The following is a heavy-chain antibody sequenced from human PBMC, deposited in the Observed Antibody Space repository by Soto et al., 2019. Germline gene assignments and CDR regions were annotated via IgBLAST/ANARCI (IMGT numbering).Heavy chain of an antibody. CDR2: ISSSSSYI. Sequence: GGSLRLSCAASGFTFSSYSMNWVRQAPGKGLEWASSISSSSSYIYYADSVKGRFTISRDNAKNSLYLQMNSLRAEDTAVYYCARDRGVVVPAAIRYYGMDVWGQGTTVTVSS. D-gene: IGHD2-2*02. CDR1: GFTFSSYS. V-gene: IGHV3-21*01. J-gene: IGHJ6*02. CDR3: ARDRGVVVPAAIRYYGMDV.